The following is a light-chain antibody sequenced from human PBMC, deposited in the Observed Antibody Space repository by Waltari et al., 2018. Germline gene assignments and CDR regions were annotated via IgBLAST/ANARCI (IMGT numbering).Light chain of an antibody. CDR1: GLAKHY. Sequence: SYELTQPPSVSVSPGQTASITCSGDGLAKHYGHWYQQKPGQAQVLVMYKDKERPSGIPERFSGSSSGTTVTLTITGVLTGDEADYYCQSSDSSGTFGVFGGGTKLTVL. J-gene: IGLJ3*02. V-gene: IGLV3-25*03. CDR2: KDK. CDR3: QSSDSSGTFGV.